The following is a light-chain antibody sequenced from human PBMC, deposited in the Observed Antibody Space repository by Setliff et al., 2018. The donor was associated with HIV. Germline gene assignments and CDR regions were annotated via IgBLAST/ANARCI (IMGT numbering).Light chain of an antibody. CDR2: EVS. CDR1: SSDIGRYDF. V-gene: IGLV2-14*01. J-gene: IGLJ1*01. Sequence: QSALTQPASVSGFPGQSITVSCTGTSSDIGRYDFVSWYRQYPGQAPKLLIYEVSNRPSGVSNRFSASKSGYTASLTISGLQVEDAAHYYCTSDRDISHRVFGTGTKV. CDR3: TSDRDISHRV.